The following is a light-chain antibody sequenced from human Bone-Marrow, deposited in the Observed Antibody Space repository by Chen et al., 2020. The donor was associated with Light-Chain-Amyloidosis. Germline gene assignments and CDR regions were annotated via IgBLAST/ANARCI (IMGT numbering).Light chain of an antibody. CDR3: QSADSSGTYEVI. J-gene: IGLJ2*01. CDR1: DLPTKY. V-gene: IGLV3-25*03. CDR2: RDT. Sequence: SHELTQPPSVSVPPGQTARITGSGDDLPTKYAYWYQQKPGKAPVLVIHRDTERPSGISERFSGSSSGKTATLTISGVQAEDEADYHCQSADSSGTYEVIFGGGTKLTVL.